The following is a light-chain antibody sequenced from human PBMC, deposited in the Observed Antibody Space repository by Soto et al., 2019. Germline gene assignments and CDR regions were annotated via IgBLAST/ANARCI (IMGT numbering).Light chain of an antibody. Sequence: ETVVTQSPVTLSESPGEGATLSCRTSQSVGHNLAWYQQKPGQAPRPLIYGASTRISGIPARFSGSGSGTEFTLTISSLQSDDFAVYYCQQYGNWPEYSFGQGTKLQIK. J-gene: IGKJ2*03. V-gene: IGKV3-15*01. CDR2: GAS. CDR3: QQYGNWPEYS. CDR1: QSVGHN.